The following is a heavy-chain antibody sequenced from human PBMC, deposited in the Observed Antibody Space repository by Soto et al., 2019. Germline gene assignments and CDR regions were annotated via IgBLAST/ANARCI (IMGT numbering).Heavy chain of an antibody. V-gene: IGHV4-39*01. CDR2: IYYSGST. J-gene: IGHJ5*02. Sequence: SETLSLTCTVSGGSISSSSYYWGWIRQPPGKGLEWIGSIYYSGSTYYNPSLKSRVTISVDTSKNQFSLKLSSVTAADTAVYYFSGLVSVLGFFCGGSCYSWFDPWGQGTLVTVSS. CDR1: GGSISSSSYY. D-gene: IGHD2-15*01. CDR3: SGLVSVLGFFCGGSCYSWFDP.